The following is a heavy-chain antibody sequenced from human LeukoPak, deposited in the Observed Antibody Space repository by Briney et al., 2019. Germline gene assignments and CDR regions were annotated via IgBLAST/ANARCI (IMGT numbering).Heavy chain of an antibody. Sequence: GGSLRLSCAASGFTFTSYWMSWVRQAPGKGLEWVSSISSSSSYIYYADSVKGRFTISRDNAKNSLYLQMNSLRAEDTAVYYCARGPQHSSSGWYLIQWGQGTLVTVSS. CDR1: GFTFTSYW. J-gene: IGHJ4*02. CDR2: ISSSSSYI. D-gene: IGHD6-19*01. V-gene: IGHV3-21*01. CDR3: ARGPQHSSSGWYLIQ.